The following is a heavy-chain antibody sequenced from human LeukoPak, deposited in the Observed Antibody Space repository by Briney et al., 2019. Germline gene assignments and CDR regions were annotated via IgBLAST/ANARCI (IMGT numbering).Heavy chain of an antibody. CDR1: GFTFADYS. CDR2: IKQDGSEK. Sequence: TGGSLRLSCIASGFTFADYSMTWFRQAPGKGLEWVANIKQDGSEKYYVDSVKGRFTISRDNAKNSLYLQMNSLRAEDTAVYYCARDRTYGDGSGSYYENYYYYYYMDVWGKGTTVTVSS. J-gene: IGHJ6*03. V-gene: IGHV3-7*01. D-gene: IGHD3-10*01. CDR3: ARDRTYGDGSGSYYENYYYYYYMDV.